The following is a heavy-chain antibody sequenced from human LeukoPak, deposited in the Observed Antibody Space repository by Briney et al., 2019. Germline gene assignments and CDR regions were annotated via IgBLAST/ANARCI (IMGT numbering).Heavy chain of an antibody. J-gene: IGHJ5*02. CDR1: GFTFSSYW. V-gene: IGHV3-7*01. D-gene: IGHD5-18*01. CDR2: TKQDGSEK. CDR3: ARVVVQLWLPYNWFDP. Sequence: PEGSLRLSCAASGFTFSSYWMSWVRQAPGKGLEWVANTKQDGSEKYYVDSVKGRFTISRDNAKNSLYLQMNSLRAEDTAVYYCARVVVQLWLPYNWFDPWGQGTLVTVSS.